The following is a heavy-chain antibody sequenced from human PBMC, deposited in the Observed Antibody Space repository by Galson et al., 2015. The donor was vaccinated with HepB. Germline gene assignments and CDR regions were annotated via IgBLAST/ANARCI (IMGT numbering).Heavy chain of an antibody. CDR3: AKDVSRDYYYYGMDV. V-gene: IGHV3-30*18. J-gene: IGHJ6*02. CDR1: GFTFSSYG. D-gene: IGHD5/OR15-5a*01. Sequence: SLRLSCAASGFTFSSYGMHWVRQAPGKGLEWVAVISYDGSNKYYADSVKGRFTISRDNSKNTLYLQMNSLRAEDTAVYYCAKDVSRDYYYYGMDVWGQGTTVTVSS. CDR2: ISYDGSNK.